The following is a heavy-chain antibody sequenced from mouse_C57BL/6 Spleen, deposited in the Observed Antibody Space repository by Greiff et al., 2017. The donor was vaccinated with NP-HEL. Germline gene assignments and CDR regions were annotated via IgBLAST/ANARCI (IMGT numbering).Heavy chain of an antibody. J-gene: IGHJ3*01. Sequence: QVQLQQPGAELVRPGSSVKLSCKASGYTFTSYWMHWVKQRPIQGLEWIGNIDPSDSETHYNQKFKDKATLTVDKSSSTAYMQLSSLTSEDSAVYYCARGDLLWSPFAYWGQGTLVTVSA. CDR1: GYTFTSYW. D-gene: IGHD2-1*01. CDR2: IDPSDSET. V-gene: IGHV1-52*01. CDR3: ARGDLLWSPFAY.